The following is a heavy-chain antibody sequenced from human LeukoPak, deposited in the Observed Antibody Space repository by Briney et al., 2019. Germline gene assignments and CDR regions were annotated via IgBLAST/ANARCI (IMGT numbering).Heavy chain of an antibody. CDR2: ISGSGGST. D-gene: IGHD1-26*01. J-gene: IGHJ4*02. CDR3: AKDSSGSYYHSDY. Sequence: PGGSLRLSCAASGFTFSSYAMSWVRQAPGKGREWVSAISGSGGSTYYADSVKGRFTISRDNSKNTLYLQMNSLRAEDTAVYYCAKDSSGSYYHSDYWGQGTLVTVSS. V-gene: IGHV3-23*01. CDR1: GFTFSSYA.